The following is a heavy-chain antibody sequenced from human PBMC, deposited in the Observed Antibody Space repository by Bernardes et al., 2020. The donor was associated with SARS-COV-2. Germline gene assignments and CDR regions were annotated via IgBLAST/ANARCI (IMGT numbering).Heavy chain of an antibody. CDR1: GFPFSSYG. D-gene: IGHD3-16*02. CDR2: ISGSGESS. J-gene: IGHJ1*01. V-gene: IGHV3-23*01. CDR3: AKGNLIRLGEFSLFAALGH. Sequence: GGSLRLSCAASGFPFSSYGMTWVRQAPGKGLEWVSIISGSGESSHYADSVKGRFTISRDNYKNMMHLEMNSLRDEYTALYYCAKGNLIRLGEFSLFAALGHCRQRILVTVSS.